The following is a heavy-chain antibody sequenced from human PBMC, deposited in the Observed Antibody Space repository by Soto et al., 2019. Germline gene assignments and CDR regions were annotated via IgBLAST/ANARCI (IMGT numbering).Heavy chain of an antibody. D-gene: IGHD3-10*01. J-gene: IGHJ3*02. CDR1: NGSIKGYY. CDR2: IYSSGNT. V-gene: IGHV4-4*07. Sequence: PSETLSLTCTVSNGSIKGYYWSWVRQAAGKGLEWIGRIYSSGNTNYSPSLKGGVTMSVDTLQNHFSLKFTSVSAADTAMYYGVRGDVFDIGGRGKMVTVSS. CDR3: VRGDVFDI.